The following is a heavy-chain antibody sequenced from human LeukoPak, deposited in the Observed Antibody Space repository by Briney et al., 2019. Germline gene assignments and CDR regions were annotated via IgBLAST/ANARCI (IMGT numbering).Heavy chain of an antibody. CDR2: INPNSGGT. Sequence: ASVKVSCKASGYTFTGYYMHWVRQAPGQGLEWMGWINPNSGGTNYAQKFQGWVTMTRDTSISTAYMELSSLRSDDTAVYYCARDGAGIAAAGSNWFDPWGQGTLVTVSS. J-gene: IGHJ5*02. D-gene: IGHD6-13*01. CDR3: ARDGAGIAAAGSNWFDP. V-gene: IGHV1-2*04. CDR1: GYTFTGYY.